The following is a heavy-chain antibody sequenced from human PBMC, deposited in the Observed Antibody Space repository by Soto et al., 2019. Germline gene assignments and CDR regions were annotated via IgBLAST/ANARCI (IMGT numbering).Heavy chain of an antibody. CDR2: IYYSGST. D-gene: IGHD3-10*01. J-gene: IGHJ5*02. CDR1: GGSISSSNYY. Sequence: QLQLQESGPGLVKPSETLSLTCTVSGGSISSSNYYWGWIRQPPGKGLEGMGSIYYSGSTYFNPSLKSRVTISVDTSKNQFPLKLSSVTAADTAVYYCARHYYGSGSYSPNWFDPWGLGTLVTVSS. V-gene: IGHV4-39*01. CDR3: ARHYYGSGSYSPNWFDP.